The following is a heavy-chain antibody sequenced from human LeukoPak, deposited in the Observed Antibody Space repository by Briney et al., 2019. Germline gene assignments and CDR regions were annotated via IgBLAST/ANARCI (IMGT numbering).Heavy chain of an antibody. CDR2: IYYSGNT. D-gene: IGHD4-17*01. V-gene: IGHV4-59*12. Sequence: PSEALSLTCTVSGASISSYYWSWIRQSPGKGLEWIGYIYYSGNTNYNPSLKSRVTISVDTSKNQLSLRLDSVTAADTAVYYCARDRTKHTVTTHFDLWGQGSLVVVSS. CDR3: ARDRTKHTVTTHFDL. CDR1: GASISSYY. J-gene: IGHJ4*02.